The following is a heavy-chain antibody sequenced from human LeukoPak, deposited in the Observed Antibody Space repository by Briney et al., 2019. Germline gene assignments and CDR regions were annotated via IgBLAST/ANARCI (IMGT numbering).Heavy chain of an antibody. CDR2: ISGSATST. V-gene: IGHV3-23*01. J-gene: IGHJ1*01. CDR3: AKGVSVTPEYFQH. D-gene: IGHD4-17*01. Sequence: GESLRLSCAASGFTFSSYAMSWVRQAPAKGLEWVSAISGSATSTYYADSVKGRFTISRDNSKNTLYLQMDSLRAEDTAVYYCAKGVSVTPEYFQHWGQGTLVTVSS. CDR1: GFTFSSYA.